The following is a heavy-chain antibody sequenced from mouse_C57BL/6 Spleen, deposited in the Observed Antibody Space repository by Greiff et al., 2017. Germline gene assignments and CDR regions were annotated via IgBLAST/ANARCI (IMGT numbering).Heavy chain of an antibody. CDR1: GYTFTDYE. Sequence: QVQLQQSGAELVRPGASVTLSCKASGYTFTDYEMHWVKQTPVHGLEWIGAIDPETGGTAYNQKFKGKAILTADKSSSTAYMELRSLTSEDSAVYYCTRQYGSSYGYWYFDVWGTGTTVTVSS. J-gene: IGHJ1*03. V-gene: IGHV1-15*01. D-gene: IGHD1-1*01. CDR2: IDPETGGT. CDR3: TRQYGSSYGYWYFDV.